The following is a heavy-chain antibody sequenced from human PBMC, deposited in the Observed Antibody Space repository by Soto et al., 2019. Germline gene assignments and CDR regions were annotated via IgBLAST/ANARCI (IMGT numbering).Heavy chain of an antibody. D-gene: IGHD1-26*01. J-gene: IGHJ4*02. CDR1: GFTFTTYG. V-gene: IGHV3-30*03. CDR3: AIERTYSVASGFDY. CDR2: ISYDGSHA. Sequence: QVQLVDSGGVVVQPGRSLRLSCAASGFTFTTYGMHWVRRAPGKGLEWVAVISYDGSHAYYADSVKGRFTISRDNSKNRLYLQINSLRAEDRAVYSCAIERTYSVASGFDYWGRGILVCVSS.